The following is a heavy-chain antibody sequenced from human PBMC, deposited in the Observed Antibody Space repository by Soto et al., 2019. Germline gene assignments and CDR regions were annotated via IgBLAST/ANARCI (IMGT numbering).Heavy chain of an antibody. V-gene: IGHV3-33*01. Sequence: QPGGSLRLSCVASGFSFGDYGMYWVRQTPGKGLEWVADIYHDGRKKYYADSVKGRFTISRDNSKNTLYLQMNSLRAADTATYYCVRDSGYWGRGTLVTVSS. J-gene: IGHJ4*02. CDR2: IYHDGRKK. CDR1: GFSFGDYG. CDR3: VRDSGY.